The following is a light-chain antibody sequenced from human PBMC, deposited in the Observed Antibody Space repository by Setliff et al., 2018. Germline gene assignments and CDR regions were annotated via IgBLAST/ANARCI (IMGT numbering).Light chain of an antibody. J-gene: IGLJ1*01. V-gene: IGLV1-40*01. CDR2: GDN. CDR3: QSYAGSLGGYV. Sequence: QSVLTQPYAVSGTPGQRVTISCSGSSSNIGSNFVYWYQQLPRAAPKLLISGDNNRPSGVPDRFSGSKSGTSASLVITGLQAEDEADYYCQSYAGSLGGYVFGGGTKVTVL. CDR1: SSNIGSNF.